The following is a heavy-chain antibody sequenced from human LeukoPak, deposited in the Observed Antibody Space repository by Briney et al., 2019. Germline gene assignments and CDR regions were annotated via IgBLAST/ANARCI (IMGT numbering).Heavy chain of an antibody. CDR1: GFTLSDYY. CDR3: ARRTMGATADY. V-gene: IGHV3-11*06. CDR2: ISGSRSSSYT. D-gene: IGHD1-26*01. J-gene: IGHJ4*02. Sequence: GGSLRLSCAASGFTLSDYYMSWIRQAPGKGLEWVSYISGSRSSSYTNYADSVKGRFTISRDNAKNSLYLQMNSLRAEDTAVYYCARRTMGATADYWGQRTLVTVSS.